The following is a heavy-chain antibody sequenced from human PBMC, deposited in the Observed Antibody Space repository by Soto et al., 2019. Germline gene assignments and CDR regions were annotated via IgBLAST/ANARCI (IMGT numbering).Heavy chain of an antibody. V-gene: IGHV1-69*13. CDR2: IIPIFGTA. D-gene: IGHD4-17*01. CDR3: ASFMTTVVTWNFDY. J-gene: IGHJ4*02. Sequence: GASVKVSCKASGGTFSSYAISWVRQAPGQGLEWMGGIIPIFGTANYAQKFQGRVTITADESTSTAYTELSSLRSEDTAVYYCASFMTTVVTWNFDYWGQGTLVTVSS. CDR1: GGTFSSYA.